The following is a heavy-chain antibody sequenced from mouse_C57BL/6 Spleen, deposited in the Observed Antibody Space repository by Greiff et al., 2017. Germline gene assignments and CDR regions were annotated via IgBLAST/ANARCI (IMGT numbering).Heavy chain of an antibody. CDR3: ARKDYGSREFDFDY. CDR2: IDPSDSYT. V-gene: IGHV1-69*01. J-gene: IGHJ2*01. Sequence: QVQLQQSGAELVMPGASVKLSCKASGYTFTSYWMHWVKQRPGQGLEWIGEIDPSDSYTNYNQKFKGKSTLTVDKSSSTAYMQLSSLTSEDSAVYYCARKDYGSREFDFDYWGQGTTLTVSS. CDR1: GYTFTSYW. D-gene: IGHD1-1*01.